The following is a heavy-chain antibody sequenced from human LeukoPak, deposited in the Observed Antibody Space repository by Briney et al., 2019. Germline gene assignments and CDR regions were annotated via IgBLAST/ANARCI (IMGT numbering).Heavy chain of an antibody. J-gene: IGHJ2*01. CDR1: GGSISSGNYY. CDR2: IYASGST. CDR3: ARGYSSGYWYFDL. Sequence: SETLSLTCTVSGGSISSGNYYRSWIRQPAGKGPEWIGRIYASGSTNHNPSLKSRVTISIDTSKNQFSLKLSSVTAADTAVYYCARGYSSGYWYFDLWGRGTLVTVSS. V-gene: IGHV4-61*02. D-gene: IGHD5-18*01.